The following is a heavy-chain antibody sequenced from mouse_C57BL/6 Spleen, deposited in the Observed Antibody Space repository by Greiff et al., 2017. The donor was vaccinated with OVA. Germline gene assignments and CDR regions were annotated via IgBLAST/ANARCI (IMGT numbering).Heavy chain of an antibody. CDR3: AKITYDSNNYAMDY. CDR2: IWRGGST. D-gene: IGHD2-5*01. J-gene: IGHJ4*01. V-gene: IGHV2-5*01. Sequence: VQLQQSGPGLVQPSQSLSITCTVSGFSLTSYGVHWVRQSPGKGLEWLGVIWRGGSTDYNAAFMSRLSITKDNSKSQVFFKMNSLQADDTAIYYCAKITYDSNNYAMDYWGQGTSVTVSS. CDR1: GFSLTSYG.